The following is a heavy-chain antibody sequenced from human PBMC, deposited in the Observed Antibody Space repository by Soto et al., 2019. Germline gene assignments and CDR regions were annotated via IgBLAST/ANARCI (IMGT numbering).Heavy chain of an antibody. J-gene: IGHJ4*02. CDR1: GFTFSSYS. D-gene: IGHD2-2*01. CDR2: ISSSSSYI. CDR3: ATLVVPAAGLDY. V-gene: IGHV3-21*01. Sequence: EVQLVESGGGLVKPGGSLRLSCAASGFTFSSYSMNWVRQAPGKGLEWVSSISSSSSYIYYADSVKGRFTISRDNAKNSLCLQRNSLRAEDTAVYYCATLVVPAAGLDYWGQGALVTVSS.